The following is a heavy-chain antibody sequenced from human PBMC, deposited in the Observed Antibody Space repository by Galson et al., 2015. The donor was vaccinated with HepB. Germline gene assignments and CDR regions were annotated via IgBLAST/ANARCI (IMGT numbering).Heavy chain of an antibody. Sequence: SLKLSCAASGFTFSSYAMSWVRQAPGKGLEWVSAISGSGGSTYYADSVKGRFTISRDNSKNTLYLQMNSLRAEDTAVYYCAKDFSNYDVWSGYWGPDYWGQGTLVTVSS. CDR3: AKDFSNYDVWSGYWGPDY. D-gene: IGHD3-3*01. CDR1: GFTFSSYA. CDR2: ISGSGGST. V-gene: IGHV3-23*01. J-gene: IGHJ4*02.